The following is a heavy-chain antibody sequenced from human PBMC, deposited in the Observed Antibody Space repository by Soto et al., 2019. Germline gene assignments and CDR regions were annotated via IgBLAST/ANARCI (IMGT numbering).Heavy chain of an antibody. D-gene: IGHD3-3*01. CDR1: GFTFSSYA. V-gene: IGHV3-23*01. CDR2: ISGSGGST. CDR3: AKHRFLEWDYYMDV. J-gene: IGHJ6*03. Sequence: GGSLRLSCAASGFTFSSYAMSWVRQAPGKGLEWVSAISGSGGSTYYADSVKGRFTISRDNSKNTLYLQMNSLRAEDTAVYYCAKHRFLEWDYYMDVWGKGTTVTVSS.